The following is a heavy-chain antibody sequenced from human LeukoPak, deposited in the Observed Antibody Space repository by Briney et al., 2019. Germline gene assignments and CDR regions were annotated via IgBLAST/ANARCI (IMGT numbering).Heavy chain of an antibody. CDR3: AYGSGSYYNEFSAFDI. Sequence: ASVKVSCKASGYTFTSYYMHWVRQAPGQGLEWMGIINPSGGSTSYAQKFQGRVTMTRDTSTSTVYTELSSLRSEDTAVYYCAYGSGSYYNEFSAFDIWGQGTMVTVSS. V-gene: IGHV1-46*03. CDR1: GYTFTSYY. D-gene: IGHD3-10*01. J-gene: IGHJ3*02. CDR2: INPSGGST.